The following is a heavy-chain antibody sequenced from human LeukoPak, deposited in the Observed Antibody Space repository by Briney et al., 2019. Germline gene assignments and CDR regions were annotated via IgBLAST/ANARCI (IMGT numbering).Heavy chain of an antibody. D-gene: IGHD3-10*01. J-gene: IGHJ4*02. V-gene: IGHV3-7*04. CDR2: IKKDGSEK. CDR3: AREGRGPRSPRFGESPRFDS. Sequence: GGSLRLSCTASGFTFGSYWMSWVRLTPGKGLEWVANIKKDGSEKYYVDSVKGRFTISRDDAKNSLYLQMNSLRAEDTAVYYCAREGRGPRSPRFGESPRFDSWGQGTLVTVSS. CDR1: GFTFGSYW.